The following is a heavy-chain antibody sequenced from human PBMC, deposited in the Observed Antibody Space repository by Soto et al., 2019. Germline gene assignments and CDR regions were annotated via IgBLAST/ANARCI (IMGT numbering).Heavy chain of an antibody. D-gene: IGHD2-15*01. Sequence: ASVKVSCKASGYTFTGYYMHWVRQAPGQGLEWMGWINPNSGGTNYAQKFQGWVTMTRDTSISTAYMELSRLRSDDTAVYYCARDSYCSGGSCSAGPTYYYYGMDVWGQGTTVTVSS. V-gene: IGHV1-2*04. J-gene: IGHJ6*02. CDR3: ARDSYCSGGSCSAGPTYYYYGMDV. CDR1: GYTFTGYY. CDR2: INPNSGGT.